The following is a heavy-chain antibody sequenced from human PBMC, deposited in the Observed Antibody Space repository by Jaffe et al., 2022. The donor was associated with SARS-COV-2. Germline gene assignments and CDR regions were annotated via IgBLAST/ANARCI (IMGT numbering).Heavy chain of an antibody. D-gene: IGHD4-17*01. CDR2: IKSKTDGGTT. V-gene: IGHV3-15*01. CDR1: GFTFSNAW. Sequence: EVQLVESGGGLVKPGGSLRLSCAASGFTFSNAWMSWVRQAPGKGLEWVGRIKSKTDGGTTDYAAPVKGRFTISRDDSKNTLYLQMNSLKTEDTAVYYCTTESGTTERYYYYYYGMDVWGQGTTVTVSS. J-gene: IGHJ6*02. CDR3: TTESGTTERYYYYYYGMDV.